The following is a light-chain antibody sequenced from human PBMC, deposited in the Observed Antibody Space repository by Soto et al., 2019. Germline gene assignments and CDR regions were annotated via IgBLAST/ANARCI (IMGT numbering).Light chain of an antibody. J-gene: IGKJ1*01. CDR3: QQYNNWPPGT. CDR1: QSISSN. Sequence: EIVVMQSPASLSVSPGEGATLSCRASQSISSNLAWYQQKPGQAPRLLIYGASTRATGVPDRFSGSGSGTEFTLAISSLQSEDFAVYHCQQYNNWPPGTFGQGTKVEIK. V-gene: IGKV3-15*01. CDR2: GAS.